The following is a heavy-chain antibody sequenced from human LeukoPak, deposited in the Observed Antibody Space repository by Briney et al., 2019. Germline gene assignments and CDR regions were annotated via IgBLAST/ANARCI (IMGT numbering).Heavy chain of an antibody. V-gene: IGHV4-61*02. CDR3: ARDQSATRIAAAGTPLDSYYYYYYMDV. CDR1: GGSISSGSYY. CDR2: IYTSGST. Sequence: SETLSLTCTVSGGSISSGSYYWSWIRQPAGKGLEWIGRIYTSGSTNYNPSLKSRVTISVDTSKNQFSLKLSSVTAADTAVYYCARDQSATRIAAAGTPLDSYYYYYYMDVWGKGTTVTVSS. J-gene: IGHJ6*03. D-gene: IGHD6-13*01.